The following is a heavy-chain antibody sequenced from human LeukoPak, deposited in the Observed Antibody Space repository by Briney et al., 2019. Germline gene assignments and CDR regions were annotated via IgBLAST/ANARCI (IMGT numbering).Heavy chain of an antibody. Sequence: SETLSLTCTVSGGSISSDYWSWIRQPPGKGLEWVGSIYYRGNTYYNPSLKSRVTLSADTSKNQFSLKVTSVTAADTAVYYCARASSGYYWDFDYWGQGALVTVSS. J-gene: IGHJ4*02. CDR3: ARASSGYYWDFDY. D-gene: IGHD3-22*01. CDR1: GGSISSDY. CDR2: IYYRGNT. V-gene: IGHV4-39*01.